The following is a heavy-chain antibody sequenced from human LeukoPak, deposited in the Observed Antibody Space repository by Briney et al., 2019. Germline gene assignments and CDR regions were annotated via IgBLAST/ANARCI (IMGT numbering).Heavy chain of an antibody. CDR2: IYYSGST. D-gene: IGHD6-19*01. CDR1: AGSISSSSYY. V-gene: IGHV4-39*01. J-gene: IGHJ4*02. CDR3: ASGTYSSGLY. Sequence: PSETLSLTCTVSAGSISSSSYYWGWIRQPPGKGLEWIGSIYYSGSTYYNPSLKSRVTISVDTSKNQFSLKLSSVTAADTAVYYCASGTYSSGLYWGQGTLVTVSS.